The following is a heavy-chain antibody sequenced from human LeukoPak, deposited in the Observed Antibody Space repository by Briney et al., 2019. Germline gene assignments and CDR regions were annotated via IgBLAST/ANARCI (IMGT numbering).Heavy chain of an antibody. CDR1: RYSISSGYY. Sequence: SETLSLTCTVSRYSISSGYYWGWIRQPPGQGLEWIGSIYRSGSTYYNSSLKSRVTISVDTSKNQFSLKLSSVTAADTVVYYCARHADYYESTSYFWDYWGQGTLVTVSS. CDR3: ARHADYYESTSYFWDY. CDR2: IYRSGST. D-gene: IGHD3-22*01. V-gene: IGHV4-38-2*02. J-gene: IGHJ4*02.